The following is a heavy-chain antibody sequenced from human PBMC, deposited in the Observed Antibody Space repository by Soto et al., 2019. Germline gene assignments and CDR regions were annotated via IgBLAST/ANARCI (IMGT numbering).Heavy chain of an antibody. J-gene: IGHJ4*02. Sequence: ASVKVSCKASGGTFSSYAISWVRQAPGQGLEWMGGIIPIFGTANYAQKFQGRVTITADESTSTAYMELSSLRSEDTAVYYCARGGSRDGYNSNYFDYWGQGTLVTVPS. CDR1: GGTFSSYA. CDR2: IIPIFGTA. V-gene: IGHV1-69*13. CDR3: ARGGSRDGYNSNYFDY. D-gene: IGHD5-12*01.